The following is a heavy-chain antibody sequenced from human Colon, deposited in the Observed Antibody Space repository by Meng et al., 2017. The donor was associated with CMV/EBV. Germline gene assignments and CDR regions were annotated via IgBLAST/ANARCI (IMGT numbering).Heavy chain of an antibody. CDR3: AKGPDYSYFWTASD. J-gene: IGHJ4*02. V-gene: IGHV3-23*01. CDR1: GFTFNNYA. Sequence: GGSLRLSCGASGFTFNNYAMSWVRQAPGKGLEWVSGISGGGSTTYYAGSVKGRFTISRDNSRNTLYLQMNSLRADDTAVYYCAKGPDYSYFWTASDWGQEALVTVSS. D-gene: IGHD3/OR15-3a*01. CDR2: ISGGGSTT.